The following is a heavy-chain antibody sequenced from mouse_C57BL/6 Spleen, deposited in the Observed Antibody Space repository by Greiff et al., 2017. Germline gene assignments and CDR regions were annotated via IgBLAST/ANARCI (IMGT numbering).Heavy chain of an antibody. V-gene: IGHV1-64*01. CDR1: GYTFTSYW. CDR2: IHPNSGST. Sequence: QVQLQQPGAELVKPGASVKLSCKASGYTFTSYWMHWVKQRPGQGLEWIGMIHPNSGSTNYNEKFKSKATLTVDKSSSTAYMQPSSLTSEDSAVYYCARKKGPHYFDYWGQGTTLTVSS. J-gene: IGHJ2*01. CDR3: ARKKGPHYFDY.